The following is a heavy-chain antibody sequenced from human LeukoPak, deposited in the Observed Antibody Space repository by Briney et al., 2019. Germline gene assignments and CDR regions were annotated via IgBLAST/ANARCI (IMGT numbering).Heavy chain of an antibody. V-gene: IGHV3-7*01. J-gene: IGHJ4*02. Sequence: PGGSLRLSGAASGFAFSSYWASWVRQAPGKGLEWVANINQDGSGQNYVDSVRGRFTISRDNAKNSVYLQMNSLRAEDTAVYYCARSLWPEDYWGQGILVTVSS. CDR3: ARSLWPEDY. D-gene: IGHD2-21*01. CDR1: GFAFSSYW. CDR2: INQDGSGQ.